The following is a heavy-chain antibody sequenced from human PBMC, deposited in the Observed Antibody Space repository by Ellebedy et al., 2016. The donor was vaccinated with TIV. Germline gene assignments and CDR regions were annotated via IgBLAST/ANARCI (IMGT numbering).Heavy chain of an antibody. J-gene: IGHJ4*02. CDR3: ARNIVRTTTLDY. Sequence: AASVKVSCKASGFIFTTYAFYWVRQAPGQGLEYMGWINAGNGDRQYSQRFQGRVTITRDTSASTAYVELTSLRSEDTAVYYCARNIVRTTTLDYWGQGTLVTVSS. CDR1: GFIFTTYA. CDR2: INAGNGDR. D-gene: IGHD1-26*01. V-gene: IGHV1-3*01.